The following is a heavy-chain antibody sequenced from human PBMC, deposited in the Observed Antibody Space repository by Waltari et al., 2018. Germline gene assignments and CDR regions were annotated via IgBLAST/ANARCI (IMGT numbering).Heavy chain of an antibody. V-gene: IGHV4-39*01. CDR1: GGSISSSAFY. CDR3: MRRGIGPAAWFDP. J-gene: IGHJ5*02. CDR2: VYYSGTT. D-gene: IGHD6-13*01. Sequence: QLQLQESGPGLVKPSETLSLTCTVSGGSISSSAFYWGWIRQPPGKGPEWIGSVYYSGTTNYNPSLKSRLTMSVDTSKDQFYLRLSSVTAADTAVYYCMRRGIGPAAWFDPWGQGSLVTVSS.